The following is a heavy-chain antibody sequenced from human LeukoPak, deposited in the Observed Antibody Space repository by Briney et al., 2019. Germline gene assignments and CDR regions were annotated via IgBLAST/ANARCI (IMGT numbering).Heavy chain of an antibody. D-gene: IGHD4-17*01. V-gene: IGHV1-2*02. CDR2: ISPNSGGT. CDR1: GCTFTAYY. Sequence: ASVKVSCKASGCTFTAYYMHWVRQAPGQGLEWMGWISPNSGGTSYAQNFQGRVSMTRDTSISTAYMELTRLTSDDTAVYFCASVRSLTTVTAYPPYDYWGQGTLVTVSS. CDR3: ASVRSLTTVTAYPPYDY. J-gene: IGHJ4*02.